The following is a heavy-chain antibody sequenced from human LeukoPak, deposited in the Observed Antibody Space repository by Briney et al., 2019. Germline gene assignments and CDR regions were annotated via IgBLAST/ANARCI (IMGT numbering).Heavy chain of an antibody. V-gene: IGHV3-74*01. CDR2: IKSDGST. J-gene: IGHJ1*01. CDR3: ARAPSEIGGYYPEYFRH. D-gene: IGHD3-22*01. CDR1: GFTFSSYW. Sequence: GGSLRLSCAASGFTFSSYWMHWVRQAPGKGLVWVSRIKSDGSTRYADSVKGRFTISRDNAKNTISLQMNSLRAEDTGVYYCARAPSEIGGYYPEYFRHWGQRTLVTVSP.